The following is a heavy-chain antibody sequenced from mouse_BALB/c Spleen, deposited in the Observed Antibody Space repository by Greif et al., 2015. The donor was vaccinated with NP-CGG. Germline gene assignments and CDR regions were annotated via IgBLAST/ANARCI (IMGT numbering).Heavy chain of an antibody. CDR3: TRGYYGSSYLGYFDY. J-gene: IGHJ2*01. V-gene: IGHV1-5*01. Sequence: DVKLQESGTVLARPGASVKMSCKASGCSFTSYWMHWVKQRPGQGLEWIGAIYPGNSDTSYNQKFKGKAKPTAVTSASTAYMELSSLTDEDSAVYYCTRGYYGSSYLGYFDYWGQGTTLTVSS. CDR2: IYPGNSDT. D-gene: IGHD1-1*01. CDR1: GCSFTSYW.